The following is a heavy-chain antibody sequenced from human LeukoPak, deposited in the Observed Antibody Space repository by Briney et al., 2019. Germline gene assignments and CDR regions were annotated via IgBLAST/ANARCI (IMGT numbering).Heavy chain of an antibody. CDR2: VHYSGTT. CDR3: ARIYKITGGSY. D-gene: IGHD7-27*01. V-gene: IGHV4-59*01. CDR1: DGSITNYD. J-gene: IGHJ4*02. Sequence: PSEILSLTCTVSDGSITNYDWSWVRQPPGKGLEFIGHVHYSGTTNYNPSLRSRVTISIDTSKKHFFLKLKSVTAADTAVYYCARIYKITGGSYWGQGTLVTVSS.